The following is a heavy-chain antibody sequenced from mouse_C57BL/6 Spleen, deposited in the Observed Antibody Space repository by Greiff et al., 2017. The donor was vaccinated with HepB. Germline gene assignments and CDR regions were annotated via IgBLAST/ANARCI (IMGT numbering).Heavy chain of an antibody. Sequence: VQLQQSGAELARPGASVKMSCKASGYTFTSYSMHWVKQRPGQGLEWIGYINPSSGYTKYNQKFKDKATLTADKSSSTAYMQLSSLTSEESAVYYCGTGGGSSPFDYWGQRTLVTVSA. J-gene: IGHJ3*01. CDR1: GYTFTSYS. CDR3: GTGGGSSPFDY. CDR2: INPSSGYT. D-gene: IGHD1-1*01. V-gene: IGHV1-4*01.